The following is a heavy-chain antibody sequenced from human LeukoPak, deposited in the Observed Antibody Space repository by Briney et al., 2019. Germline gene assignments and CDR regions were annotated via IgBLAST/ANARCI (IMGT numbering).Heavy chain of an antibody. CDR2: INPNSGGT. J-gene: IGHJ4*02. V-gene: IGHV1-2*02. CDR3: ARDPNPAAAEVDY. D-gene: IGHD6-13*01. Sequence: ASVKVSCKASGYTFTGYYMHWVRQAPGQGLEWMGWINPNSGGTDYAQKFQGRVTMTRDTSISTVYMELRSLRSDDTAVYYCARDPNPAAAEVDYWGQGTLVTVSS. CDR1: GYTFTGYY.